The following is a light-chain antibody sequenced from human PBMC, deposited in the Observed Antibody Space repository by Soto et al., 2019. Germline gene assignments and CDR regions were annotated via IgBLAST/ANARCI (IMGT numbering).Light chain of an antibody. Sequence: FVVTQSPDTLSLSPGETATLSCRASQSVSSSVAWYQHKPGQSPRLVVYSGYKRSPGVPARFSGSGSGTDFTLPISSRESDAFAIYYCQQRYSWLRVFGPGTKVEVK. J-gene: IGKJ1*01. CDR3: QQRYSWLRV. V-gene: IGKV3-11*01. CDR1: QSVSSS. CDR2: SGY.